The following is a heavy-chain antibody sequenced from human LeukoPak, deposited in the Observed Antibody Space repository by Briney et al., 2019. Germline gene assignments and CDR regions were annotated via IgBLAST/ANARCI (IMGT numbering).Heavy chain of an antibody. V-gene: IGHV4-61*02. CDR3: ARAYYGMDV. CDR2: IYTSGST. Sequence: SQTLSLTCTVSGGSISSGSYYWSWIRQPAGKGLEWIGRIYTSGSTNYNPSLKSRDTISVDTSKNQFSLKLSSVTAADTAVYYCARAYYGMDVWGQGTTVTVSS. CDR1: GGSISSGSYY. J-gene: IGHJ6*02.